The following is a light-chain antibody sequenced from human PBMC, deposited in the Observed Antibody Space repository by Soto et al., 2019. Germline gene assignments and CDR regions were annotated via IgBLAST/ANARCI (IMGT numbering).Light chain of an antibody. CDR1: QSVSSIY. J-gene: IGKJ5*01. Sequence: EIVLTQSPGTLSLSPGERATLSCRASQSVSSIYLAWYQQKPGQAPRLLIYDTSNRATGIPARFSGSGSGTDFTLTISGLEPADLGVYYCQQRHNWPITFGQGTRLEIK. CDR3: QQRHNWPIT. V-gene: IGKV3-11*01. CDR2: DTS.